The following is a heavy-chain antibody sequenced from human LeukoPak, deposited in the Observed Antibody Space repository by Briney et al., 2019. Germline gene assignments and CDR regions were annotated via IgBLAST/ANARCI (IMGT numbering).Heavy chain of an antibody. J-gene: IGHJ4*02. CDR3: AASRSGATLGYY. D-gene: IGHD2-15*01. CDR1: GYSFTYYW. V-gene: IGHV5-51*01. CDR2: IYPGDSET. Sequence: GGPLEISLKGSGYSFTYYWIGWVRPMPGKGLEWMGIIYPGDSETRSSPSFQGQVTISADTSISTAYLQWSSLKASDTAMYYCAASRSGATLGYYWGQGTLVTVSS.